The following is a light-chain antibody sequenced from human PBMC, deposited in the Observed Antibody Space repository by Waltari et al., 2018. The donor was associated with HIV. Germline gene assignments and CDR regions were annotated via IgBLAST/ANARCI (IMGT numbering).Light chain of an antibody. CDR3: SSYTSSRTVV. J-gene: IGLJ2*01. Sequence: QSAVTQPASVSGSPGQSITLSCTGGSSDVGRYNYVSWDQHHPGKAPKLIIYDVSNRPSGVSNRFPGSKSGTTASLTISGLQAEDEAEYYCSSYTSSRTVVFGGGTKLTVL. CDR2: DVS. V-gene: IGLV2-14*03. CDR1: SSDVGRYNY.